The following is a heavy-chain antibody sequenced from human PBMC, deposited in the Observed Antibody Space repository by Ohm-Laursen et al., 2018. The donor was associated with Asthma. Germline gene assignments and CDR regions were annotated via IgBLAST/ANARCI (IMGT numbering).Heavy chain of an antibody. Sequence: SLRLSCAASGFTFSSYGMHWVRQAPGKGLEWVAVIWYDGSNKYYGDSVKGRFTISRDNSKNTVYLQMNSLRAEDTAVYYCARDRSRSGHYPRTHDYWGQGTLITVSS. CDR1: GFTFSSYG. CDR3: ARDRSRSGHYPRTHDY. D-gene: IGHD3-22*01. V-gene: IGHV3-33*08. CDR2: IWYDGSNK. J-gene: IGHJ4*02.